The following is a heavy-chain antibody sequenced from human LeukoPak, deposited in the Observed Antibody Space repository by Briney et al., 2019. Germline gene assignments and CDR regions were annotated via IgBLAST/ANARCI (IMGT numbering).Heavy chain of an antibody. J-gene: IGHJ4*02. D-gene: IGHD1-26*01. CDR3: AREVGTFDY. Sequence: GGSLRLSCAASGFTFSDFGMSWVRQAPGMGRERVSVISASGGSTYYADSVKGRFTISRDNSKDTLYLQLNSLRVEDTAVYYCAREVGTFDYWGQGALVTVSS. CDR1: GFTFSDFG. CDR2: ISASGGST. V-gene: IGHV3-23*01.